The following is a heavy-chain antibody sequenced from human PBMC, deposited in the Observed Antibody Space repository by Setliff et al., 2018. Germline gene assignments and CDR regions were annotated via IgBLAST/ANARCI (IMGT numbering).Heavy chain of an antibody. CDR2: INPKSGVT. CDR3: AREGGLQGATSYYYFYNYINV. CDR1: GYIFTDYY. V-gene: IGHV1-2*02. D-gene: IGHD1-26*01. Sequence: ASVKVSCKASGYIFTDYYMHWVRQAPGQGLEWLGWINPKSGVTSYAQSFQGRIAMTRDTSINTVYMELNSLTSDDAAVYFCAREGGLQGATSYYYFYNYINVWGKGTKGTVSS. J-gene: IGHJ6*03.